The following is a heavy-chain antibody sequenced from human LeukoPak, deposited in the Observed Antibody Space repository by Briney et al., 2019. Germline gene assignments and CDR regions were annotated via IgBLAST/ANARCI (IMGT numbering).Heavy chain of an antibody. V-gene: IGHV1-3*03. Sequence: RASVKVSCKASGYTFTSYTIHWVRQAPGQRLEWMGWINAGNGNTKYSQEFQDRVTITRDTSASTAYMELSSLRSEDTAVYYCAREEYEYSSSSATFDYWGQGTLVTVSS. CDR1: GYTFTSYT. J-gene: IGHJ4*02. CDR3: AREEYEYSSSSATFDY. D-gene: IGHD6-6*01. CDR2: INAGNGNT.